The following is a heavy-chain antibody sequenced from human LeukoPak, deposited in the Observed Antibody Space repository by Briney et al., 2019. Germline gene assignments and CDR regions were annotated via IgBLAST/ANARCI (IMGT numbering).Heavy chain of an antibody. Sequence: ASVKVSCKASGYTFTGYYMHWVRQAPGQGLEWMGWINPNSGGTNYAQKFQGRVTMTRDTSISTAYMELSRLRSDDTAVYYCARDLAGRHYDFWSGYYRSYAFDIWGQGTMVTVSS. V-gene: IGHV1-2*02. CDR2: INPNSGGT. CDR1: GYTFTGYY. J-gene: IGHJ3*02. CDR3: ARDLAGRHYDFWSGYYRSYAFDI. D-gene: IGHD3-3*01.